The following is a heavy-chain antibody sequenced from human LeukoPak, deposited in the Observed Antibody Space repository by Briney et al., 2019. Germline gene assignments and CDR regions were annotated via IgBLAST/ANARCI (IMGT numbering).Heavy chain of an antibody. V-gene: IGHV3-30*02. D-gene: IGHD6-19*01. J-gene: IGHJ4*02. CDR1: GFTFSSYG. Sequence: GGSLRLSCAASGFTFSSYGMHWVRQAPGKGLEWVAFIRYDGSNKYYADSVKGRFTISRDNSKNTLYLQMNSLRAEDTAVYYCAKLFTGRRRSGWSEYYFDYWGQGTLVTVSS. CDR2: IRYDGSNK. CDR3: AKLFTGRRRSGWSEYYFDY.